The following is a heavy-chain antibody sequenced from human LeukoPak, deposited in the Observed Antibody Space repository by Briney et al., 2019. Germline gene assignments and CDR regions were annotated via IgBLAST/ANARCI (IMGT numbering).Heavy chain of an antibody. CDR3: ARGEYYFDY. D-gene: IGHD3-10*01. V-gene: IGHV4-4*02. J-gene: IGHJ4*02. CDR2: MYPSGTT. CDR1: GDSINSLDL. Sequence: SETLSLTCTVSGDSINSLDLWSWVRQPPGKGLEWIGEMYPSGTTHSNPSVKSRVTISIDKSKNQFFLNLSSVTAADTAVYYCARGEYYFDYWGQGTLVTVSS.